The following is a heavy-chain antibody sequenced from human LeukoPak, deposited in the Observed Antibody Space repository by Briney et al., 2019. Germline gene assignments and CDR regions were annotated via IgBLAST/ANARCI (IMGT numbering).Heavy chain of an antibody. J-gene: IGHJ4*02. CDR1: GGTFSSYA. V-gene: IGHV1-69*04. CDR3: ARDRRYCSGGSCRVHYFDY. CDR2: IIPILGIA. Sequence: SVKVSCKASGGTFSSYAVSWVRQAPGQGLEWTGRIIPILGIANYAQKFQGRVTITADKSTSTAYMELSSLRSEDTAVYYCARDRRYCSGGSCRVHYFDYWGQGTLVTVSS. D-gene: IGHD2-15*01.